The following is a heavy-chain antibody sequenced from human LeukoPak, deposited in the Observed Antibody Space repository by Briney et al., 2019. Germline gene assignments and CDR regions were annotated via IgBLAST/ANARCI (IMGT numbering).Heavy chain of an antibody. Sequence: ASVKVSCKASGYTFTSYGISWVRQAPGQGLEWMGWISAYNGNTNYAQKLQGRVTMTTDTSASTAYMELRSLRSDNTAVYYCARVLLGFGWFDPWGQGTLVTVSS. D-gene: IGHD3-10*02. CDR3: ARVLLGFGWFDP. CDR1: GYTFTSYG. V-gene: IGHV1-18*01. CDR2: ISAYNGNT. J-gene: IGHJ5*02.